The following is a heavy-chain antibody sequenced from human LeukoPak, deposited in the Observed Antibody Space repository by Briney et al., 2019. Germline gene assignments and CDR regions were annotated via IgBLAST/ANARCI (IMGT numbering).Heavy chain of an antibody. CDR2: IYYSGST. D-gene: IGHD6-13*01. Sequence: SETLSLTCTVSGGSISSYYWSWIRQPPGEGLEWIGYIYYSGSTNYNPSLKSRVTMSVDASKNQFSLKLSSVTAADTAVYYCARPGGSSSWRYFDLWGRGTLVTVSS. CDR1: GGSISSYY. V-gene: IGHV4-59*08. CDR3: ARPGGSSSWRYFDL. J-gene: IGHJ2*01.